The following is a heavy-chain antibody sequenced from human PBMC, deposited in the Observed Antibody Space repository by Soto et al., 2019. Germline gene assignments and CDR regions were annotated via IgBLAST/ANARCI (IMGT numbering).Heavy chain of an antibody. CDR3: ARVGSGDSHNAFDI. Sequence: PSETLSLTCAVYGGSFSSWYSYWIRHHPGKGLEWIGYIYYSGSTYYNPSLKSRVTISVDTSKNQFSLKLSSVTAADTAVYYCARVGSGDSHNAFDIWGQGTMVTVSS. D-gene: IGHD3-10*01. CDR2: IYYSGST. V-gene: IGHV4-31*11. J-gene: IGHJ3*02. CDR1: GGSFSSWY.